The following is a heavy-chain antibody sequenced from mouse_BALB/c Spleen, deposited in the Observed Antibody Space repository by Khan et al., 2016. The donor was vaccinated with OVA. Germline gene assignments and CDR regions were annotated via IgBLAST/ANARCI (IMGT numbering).Heavy chain of an antibody. J-gene: IGHJ2*01. CDR3: TRQRGYYGSNPYFDY. D-gene: IGHD1-1*01. CDR2: ISTGGSYP. V-gene: IGHV5-9-3*01. CDR1: GFSFSTYS. Sequence: EVQLVESGGGLVRPGGSLKLSCAASGFSFSTYSMYWVRQTPEKRLEWVATISTGGSYPYYPDSVRGRFTISRDKAKNTLYLQMIMLTSETTAIYSCTRQRGYYGSNPYFDYWGQGTTLTVSS.